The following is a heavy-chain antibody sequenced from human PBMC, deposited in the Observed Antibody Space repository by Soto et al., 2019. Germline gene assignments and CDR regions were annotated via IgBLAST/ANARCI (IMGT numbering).Heavy chain of an antibody. D-gene: IGHD3-10*01. V-gene: IGHV1-69*13. CDR3: ARDLEFRDGNISHLDY. CDR1: GCTFRNHV. Sequence: SVKVSCKASGCTFRNHVFNWVRQAPGQGLEWMGGIIPIIGTPNYAQKFQGRVTITADASTNTVYLEVSSLRSQDTAVYYCARDLEFRDGNISHLDYWGQGTLVTVSS. J-gene: IGHJ4*02. CDR2: IIPIIGTP.